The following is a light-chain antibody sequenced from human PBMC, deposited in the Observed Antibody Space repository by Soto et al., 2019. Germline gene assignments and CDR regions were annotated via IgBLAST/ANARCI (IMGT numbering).Light chain of an antibody. V-gene: IGKV3-15*01. CDR2: RAS. J-gene: IGKJ5*01. Sequence: EIVLTQSPVTLSVSPGAGAPLSCRASQSVGSLLAWYQQKPGQAPRLLIYRASFRATGISGRFSGTGSGTEFTLSITSLQSEDFGVYYCQQYNKWPITFGQGTRLEIK. CDR1: QSVGSL. CDR3: QQYNKWPIT.